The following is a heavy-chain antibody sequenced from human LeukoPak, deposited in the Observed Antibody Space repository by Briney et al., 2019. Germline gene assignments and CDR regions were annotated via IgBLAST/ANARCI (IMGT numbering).Heavy chain of an antibody. J-gene: IGHJ4*02. CDR1: GVSISSYY. V-gene: IGHV4-59*01. Sequence: SETLSVTCTVSGVSISSYYWSWIRQPPGKGLEWIGYIYYSGSTNYNPSLKSRVTISVDTSKNQFSLKLSSVTAADTAVYYCARGPTRPLKYFDYWGQGTLVTVSS. D-gene: IGHD1-14*01. CDR2: IYYSGST. CDR3: ARGPTRPLKYFDY.